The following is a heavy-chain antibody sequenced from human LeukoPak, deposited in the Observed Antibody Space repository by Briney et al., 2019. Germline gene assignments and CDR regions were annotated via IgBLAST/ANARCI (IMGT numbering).Heavy chain of an antibody. Sequence: GGSLRLSCAASGFTFSSYAMSWVRQVPGKGLEWVSSISGSGGITYYSDSVKGRFTLSRDNSKNTVNLQMDSLRAEDTAVYYCAKDGVVSTIRPYFFDSWGQGTLVTVSS. CDR1: GFTFSSYA. V-gene: IGHV3-23*01. CDR2: ISGSGGIT. CDR3: AKDGVVSTIRPYFFDS. D-gene: IGHD5/OR15-5a*01. J-gene: IGHJ4*02.